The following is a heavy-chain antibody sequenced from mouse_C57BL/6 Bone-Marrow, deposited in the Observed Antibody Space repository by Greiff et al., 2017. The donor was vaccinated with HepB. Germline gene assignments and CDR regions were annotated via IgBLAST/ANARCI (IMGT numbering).Heavy chain of an antibody. CDR2: IDPENGDT. Sequence: VHVKQSGAELVRPGASVKLSCTASGFNIKDDYMHWVKQRPEQGLEWIGWIDPENGDTEYASKFQGKATITADTSSNTAYLQLSSLTSEDTAVYYCTTGTTVVADYFDYWGQGTTLTVSS. CDR3: TTGTTVVADYFDY. CDR1: GFNIKDDY. D-gene: IGHD1-1*01. J-gene: IGHJ2*01. V-gene: IGHV14-4*01.